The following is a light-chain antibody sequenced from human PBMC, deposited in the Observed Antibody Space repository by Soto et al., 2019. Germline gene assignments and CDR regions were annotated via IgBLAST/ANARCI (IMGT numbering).Light chain of an antibody. Sequence: EVVITQSPPLLSESSGERITLSCRASQTVISNIAWYQQKVGQAPRLLIYGASTRATCIPARFSGSGSGTEFFLTISSLQSEDFAMYYCQHYNNWLRTFGGGT. CDR1: QTVISN. J-gene: IGKJ4*01. V-gene: IGKV3-15*01. CDR2: GAS. CDR3: QHYNNWLRT.